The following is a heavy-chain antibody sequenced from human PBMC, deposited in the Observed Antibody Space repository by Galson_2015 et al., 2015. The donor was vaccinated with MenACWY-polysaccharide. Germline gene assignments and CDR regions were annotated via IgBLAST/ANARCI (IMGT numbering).Heavy chain of an antibody. CDR1: GLSFSNYW. V-gene: IGHV3-7*01. J-gene: IGHJ6*02. Sequence: SLRLSCAASGLSFSNYWISWVRQPPGKGLEWVANIKQDGSEKYLVDSVKGRFTISRDNAKNTLYLQMNSLRVEDTAVYYCVGPLGRGGTGAYGMDAWGQGTTVTVSS. CDR3: VGPLGRGGTGAYGMDA. D-gene: IGHD3-10*01. CDR2: IKQDGSEK.